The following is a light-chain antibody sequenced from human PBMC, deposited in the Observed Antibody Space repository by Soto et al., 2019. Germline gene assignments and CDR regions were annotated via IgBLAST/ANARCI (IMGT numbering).Light chain of an antibody. V-gene: IGLV1-44*01. CDR2: SNN. Sequence: QSVLTQPPSASGTPGQRVTSSCSGSSSNIGSNTVNWYQQLPGTAPKLLIYSNNQRPSGVPDRFSGSKSDTSASLAISGLQSEDEADYYCAAWDDSLNGPSFGGGTKLTVL. J-gene: IGLJ2*01. CDR1: SSNIGSNT. CDR3: AAWDDSLNGPS.